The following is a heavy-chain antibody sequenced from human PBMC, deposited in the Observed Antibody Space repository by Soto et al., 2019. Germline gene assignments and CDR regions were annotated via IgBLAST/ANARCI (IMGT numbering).Heavy chain of an antibody. CDR1: GGSISGGGYS. D-gene: IGHD2-21*01. CDR3: ASPNPQRGSGFLFDY. Sequence: PSETLSLTCAVSGGSISGGGYSWSWIRQPPGKGLEWIGYMYHSGSTYYNPPLKSRVTITADKSTSTAYMELSSLRSEDTAVYYCASPNPQRGSGFLFDYWGQGTLVTVSS. V-gene: IGHV4-30-2*02. J-gene: IGHJ4*02. CDR2: MYHSGST.